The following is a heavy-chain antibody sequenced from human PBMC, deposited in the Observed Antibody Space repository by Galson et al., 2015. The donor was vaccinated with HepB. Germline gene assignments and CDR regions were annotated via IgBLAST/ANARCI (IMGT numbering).Heavy chain of an antibody. CDR2: IYPGDSDT. J-gene: IGHJ4*02. D-gene: IGHD3-16*01. Sequence: QSGAEVKKTGESLKISCKGSGYSFTNYWIGWVRQVPGKGLEWMGIIYPGDSDTRYIPSVQGQVTISADRSISIVYLQWSSLKASDTAMYYCARLGGSSGSYIDYWGQGTLVTVSS. CDR3: ARLGGSSGSYIDY. V-gene: IGHV5-51*01. CDR1: GYSFTNYW.